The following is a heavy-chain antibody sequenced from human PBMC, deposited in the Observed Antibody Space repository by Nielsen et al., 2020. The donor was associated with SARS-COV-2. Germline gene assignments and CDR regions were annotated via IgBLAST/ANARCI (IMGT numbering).Heavy chain of an antibody. D-gene: IGHD2-2*01. CDR3: ARELGAPSDIVVVPAAIYY. CDR2: IYYSGST. CDR1: GGSISSSSYY. V-gene: IGHV4-39*02. Sequence: SETLSLTCTVSGGSISSSSYYWGWIRQPPGKGLEWIGSIYYSGSTYYNPSLKSRVTISVDTSKNQFSLKLSSVTAADTAVYYCARELGAPSDIVVVPAAIYYWGQGTLVTVSS. J-gene: IGHJ4*02.